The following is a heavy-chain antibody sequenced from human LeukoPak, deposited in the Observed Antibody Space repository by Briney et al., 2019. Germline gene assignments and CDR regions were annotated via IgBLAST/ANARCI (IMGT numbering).Heavy chain of an antibody. CDR3: AREGGSYYFLSAFDI. D-gene: IGHD1-26*01. V-gene: IGHV3-74*01. J-gene: IGHJ3*02. CDR2: INSDGSST. CDR1: GFTFSSYW. Sequence: PGGSLRLSCAASGFTFSSYWMHWVRQAPGKGLVWVSRINSDGSSTSYADSVKGRFTISRDNAKNTLYLQMNSLRAEDTAVYYCAREGGSYYFLSAFDIWGQGTMVTVSS.